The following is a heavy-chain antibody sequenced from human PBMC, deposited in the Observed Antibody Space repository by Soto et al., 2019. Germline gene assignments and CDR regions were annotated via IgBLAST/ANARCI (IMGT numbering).Heavy chain of an antibody. CDR1: GDSIISSDFY. CDR2: IFYLGSS. Sequence: SATLSLTCTVSGDSIISSDFYWGWVRQPPGKGLEWIGSIFYLGSSYYNPSLKSRVTMSVDTSKNQFSLRLRSVTAADTALYFCARHALALRKNNWFDLRGQGVRVTVHS. D-gene: IGHD3-3*02. V-gene: IGHV4-39*01. CDR3: ARHALALRKNNWFDL. J-gene: IGHJ5*02.